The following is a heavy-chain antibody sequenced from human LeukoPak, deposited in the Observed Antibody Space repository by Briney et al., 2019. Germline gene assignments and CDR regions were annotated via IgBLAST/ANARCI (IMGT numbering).Heavy chain of an antibody. Sequence: SETLSLTCAVSGGSISSNSYYWGWIRQPPGKGLEWIGSIYYSGSTYYNPSLKSRVTISVDTSKNQFSLKLSSVTAADTAVYYCARGGSYYYYFDYWGQGTLVTVSS. CDR3: ARGGSYYYYFDY. D-gene: IGHD1-26*01. CDR2: IYYSGST. V-gene: IGHV4-39*07. CDR1: GGSISSNSYY. J-gene: IGHJ4*02.